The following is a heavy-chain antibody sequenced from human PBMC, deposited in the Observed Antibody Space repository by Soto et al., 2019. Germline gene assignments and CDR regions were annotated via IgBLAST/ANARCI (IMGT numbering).Heavy chain of an antibody. Sequence: ASVKVSCKASGYTFTSYGISWVRQAPGQGLEWMGWISAYNGNTNYAQKLQGRVTMTTDTSTSTAYMELRSLRSDDTAVYYCARACSSTSCYYNWFDPWGQGTLATVSS. V-gene: IGHV1-18*01. CDR3: ARACSSTSCYYNWFDP. J-gene: IGHJ5*02. CDR2: ISAYNGNT. CDR1: GYTFTSYG. D-gene: IGHD2-2*01.